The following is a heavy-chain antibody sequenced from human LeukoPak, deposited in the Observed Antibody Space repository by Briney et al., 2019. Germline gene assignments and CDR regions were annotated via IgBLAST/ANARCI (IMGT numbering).Heavy chain of an antibody. J-gene: IGHJ5*02. Sequence: PSETLSLXCAVYGGSFSGYYWRWIRQTPGKGLEWIGEINHSGSTNYNPSLKSRVTISVDTSKNQFSLKLSSVTAADTAVYYCARRTFGRSNWFDPWGQGTLVTVSS. CDR3: ARRTFGRSNWFDP. CDR1: GGSFSGYY. D-gene: IGHD3-3*01. CDR2: INHSGST. V-gene: IGHV4-34*01.